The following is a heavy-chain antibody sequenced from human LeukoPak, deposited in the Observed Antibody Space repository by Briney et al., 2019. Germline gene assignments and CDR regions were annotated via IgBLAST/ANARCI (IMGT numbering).Heavy chain of an antibody. J-gene: IGHJ4*02. CDR3: ARERGYSSGCTFDY. CDR1: GFTFSSYA. Sequence: PGGSLRLSCAASGFTFSSYAMHWVRQAPGKGLEWVAVISYDGSNKYYADSVKDRFTISRDNSKNTLYLQMNSLRAEDTAVYYCARERGYSSGCTFDYWGQGTLVTVSS. D-gene: IGHD6-19*01. V-gene: IGHV3-30-3*01. CDR2: ISYDGSNK.